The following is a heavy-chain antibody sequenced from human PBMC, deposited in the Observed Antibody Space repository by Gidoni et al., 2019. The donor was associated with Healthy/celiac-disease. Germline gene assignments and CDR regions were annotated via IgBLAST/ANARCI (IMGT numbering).Heavy chain of an antibody. CDR2: ISWNSGSI. D-gene: IGHD2-15*01. V-gene: IGHV3-9*01. CDR3: AKASLSYYSGWFDP. Sequence: EVQLVESGGGLVQPGRSLRLSCAASGFTFDDYAMHWVRQAPGKGLEWVSGISWNSGSIGYADSVKGRFTISRDNAKNSLYLQMNSLRAEDTALYYCAKASLSYYSGWFDPWGQGTLVTVSS. CDR1: GFTFDDYA. J-gene: IGHJ5*02.